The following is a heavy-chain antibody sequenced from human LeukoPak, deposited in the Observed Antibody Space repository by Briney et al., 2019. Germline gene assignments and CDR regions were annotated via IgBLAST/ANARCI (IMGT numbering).Heavy chain of an antibody. CDR3: ARDAITMVRGVISP. J-gene: IGHJ5*02. Sequence: GRSLRLSCAASGFTFSSYSMNWVRQAPGKGLEWVSSISSSSSYIYYADSVKGRFTISRDNAKNSLYLQMNSLRAEDTAVYYCARDAITMVRGVISPWGQGTLVTVSS. V-gene: IGHV3-21*01. CDR2: ISSSSSYI. D-gene: IGHD3-10*01. CDR1: GFTFSSYS.